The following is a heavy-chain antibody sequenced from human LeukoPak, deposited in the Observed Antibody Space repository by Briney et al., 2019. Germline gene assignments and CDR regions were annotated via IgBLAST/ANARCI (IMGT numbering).Heavy chain of an antibody. CDR2: ISAYNGNT. CDR3: ATDSSLNDAFDI. J-gene: IGHJ3*02. V-gene: IGHV1-18*01. CDR1: GYTFTSYG. Sequence: ASVKVSCKASGYTFTSYGISWVQQAPGQGLEWMGWISAYNGNTNYAQKLQGRVTMTTDTSTSTAYMELRSLRSDDTAVYYCATDSSLNDAFDIWGQGTMVTVSS. D-gene: IGHD6-6*01.